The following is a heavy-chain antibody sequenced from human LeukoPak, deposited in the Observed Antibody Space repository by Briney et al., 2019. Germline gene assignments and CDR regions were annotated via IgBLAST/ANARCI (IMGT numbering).Heavy chain of an antibody. J-gene: IGHJ4*02. V-gene: IGHV3-23*01. CDR3: AKRSGYTTGWFFDF. Sequence: TGGSQRLSCAASGFSFSSYAMSWVRQAPGKGLEWVSSISGSGDNTYYAESVKGRFTISRDNSKNTLFLQMNGLRAEDTAVFYCAKRSGYTTGWFFDFWGQGTLVTVSS. D-gene: IGHD6-19*01. CDR2: ISGSGDNT. CDR1: GFSFSSYA.